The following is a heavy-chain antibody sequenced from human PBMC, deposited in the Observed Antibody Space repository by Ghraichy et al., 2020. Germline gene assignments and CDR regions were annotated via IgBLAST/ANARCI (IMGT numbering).Heavy chain of an antibody. V-gene: IGHV3-48*03. D-gene: IGHD4-17*01. Sequence: GESLNISCAASGFTFSSYEMNWVRQAPGKGLEWVSYISSSGSTIYYADSVKGRFTISRDNAKNSLYLQMNSLRAEDTAVYYCARRDYASYFYYYGMDVWGQGTTVTVSS. CDR1: GFTFSSYE. CDR2: ISSSGSTI. CDR3: ARRDYASYFYYYGMDV. J-gene: IGHJ6*02.